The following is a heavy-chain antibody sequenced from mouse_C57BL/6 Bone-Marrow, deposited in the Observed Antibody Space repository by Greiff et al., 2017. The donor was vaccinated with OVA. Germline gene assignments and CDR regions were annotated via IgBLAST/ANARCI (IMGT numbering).Heavy chain of an antibody. D-gene: IGHD2-4*01. J-gene: IGHJ1*03. CDR3: ARSGDYDDVYWYFDV. V-gene: IGHV3-8*01. CDR1: GYSITSDY. CDR2: ISYSGST. Sequence: EVMLVESGPGLAKPSQTLSLTCSVTGYSITSDYWNWIRQFPGNKLEYMGYISYSGSTYYNPSLKSRISITRDTSKNQYYLQLNSVTTEDTATYYCARSGDYDDVYWYFDVWGTGTTVTVSS.